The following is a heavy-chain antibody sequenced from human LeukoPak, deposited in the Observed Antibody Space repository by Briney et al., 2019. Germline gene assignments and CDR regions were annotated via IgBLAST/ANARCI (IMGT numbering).Heavy chain of an antibody. V-gene: IGHV3-9*01. CDR2: ISWNSGYI. CDR1: GFTFDNYA. J-gene: IGHJ4*02. CDR3: AKVRGTYSSGYFFDY. Sequence: GGSLRLSCAASGFTFDNYAMHWVRQAPGKGLEWLSIISWNSGYIGYADSVKGRFTISIDNAKKSLDLQMNSLRAEDTAFYYCAKVRGTYSSGYFFDYWGQGTLVTVSS. D-gene: IGHD6-19*01.